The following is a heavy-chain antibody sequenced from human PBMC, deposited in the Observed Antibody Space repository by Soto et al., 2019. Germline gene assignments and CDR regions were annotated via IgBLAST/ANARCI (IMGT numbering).Heavy chain of an antibody. J-gene: IGHJ6*02. Sequence: GESLKISCKGSGYNFHTYWIAWVRQMPGKGLEWMGFIYPHDSDTRYSPSFLGQVTISADKSINTAYLQWTSLKASDTAIYFCARPTDYHYGMQVWGQGTTVTVSS. CDR2: IYPHDSDT. D-gene: IGHD4-17*01. V-gene: IGHV5-51*01. CDR3: ARPTDYHYGMQV. CDR1: GYNFHTYW.